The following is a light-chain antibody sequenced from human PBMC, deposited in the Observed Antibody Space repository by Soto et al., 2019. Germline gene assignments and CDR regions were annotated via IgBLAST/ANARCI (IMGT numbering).Light chain of an antibody. CDR3: QQTYSPRWT. J-gene: IGKJ1*01. V-gene: IGKV1-39*01. Sequence: DIQMTQSPSSLSASVGDRVTITCRASQSISSYLNWYQQKPGKAPKLLLYAASSFQSGVPSRLRCRGDGTDFTLTITSLQPEDFATLWWQQTYSPRWTFGPGIK. CDR2: AAS. CDR1: QSISSY.